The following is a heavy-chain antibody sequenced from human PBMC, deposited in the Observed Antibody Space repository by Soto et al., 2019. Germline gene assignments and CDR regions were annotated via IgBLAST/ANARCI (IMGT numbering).Heavy chain of an antibody. CDR2: INAGNGHT. D-gene: IGHD1-20*01. CDR3: ARASSSRRAYNYFDS. CDR1: GYSFTTHN. J-gene: IGHJ5*01. Sequence: QVQLVQSGAEVRKPGASVKVSCKASGYSFTTHNMNWVRQAPGQRLEWMGWINAGNGHTKYSQEFQARVTITMDTSATTAYMELSSLSSEDTAVYYCARASSSRRAYNYFDSWGQGTLVAVSS. V-gene: IGHV1-3*01.